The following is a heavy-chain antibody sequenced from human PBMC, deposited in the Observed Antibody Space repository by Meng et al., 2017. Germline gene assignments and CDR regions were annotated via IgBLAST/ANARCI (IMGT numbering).Heavy chain of an antibody. CDR2: IIPIFGTA. CDR1: GGTFSSYS. V-gene: IGHV1-69*01. CDR3: ARRPGYSSGWYDY. Sequence: HGQLVQAGAEVMKPGSSVTVSCKASGGTFSSYSISWVRQAPGQGLEWMGGIIPIFGTANYAQKFQGRVTITADESTSTAYMELSSLRSEDTAVYYCARRPGYSSGWYDYWGQGTLVTVSS. D-gene: IGHD6-19*01. J-gene: IGHJ4*02.